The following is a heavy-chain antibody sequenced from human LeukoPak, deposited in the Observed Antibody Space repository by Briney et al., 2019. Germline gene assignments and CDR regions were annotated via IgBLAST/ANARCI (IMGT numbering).Heavy chain of an antibody. Sequence: VASVKVSCKASGGTFSSYAISWVRQAPGQGLEWMGRIIPILGIANYAQKFQGRVTITADKSTSTAYMELSSLRSEDTAVYYCASGSPGPYGSGSSHLFDYWGQGTLVTVSS. V-gene: IGHV1-69*04. CDR3: ASGSPGPYGSGSSHLFDY. CDR1: GGTFSSYA. D-gene: IGHD3-10*01. CDR2: IIPILGIA. J-gene: IGHJ4*02.